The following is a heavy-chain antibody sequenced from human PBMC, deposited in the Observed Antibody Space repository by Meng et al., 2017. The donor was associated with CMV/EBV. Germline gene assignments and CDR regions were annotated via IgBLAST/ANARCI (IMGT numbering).Heavy chain of an antibody. J-gene: IGHJ4*02. D-gene: IGHD2-15*01. CDR1: GGSFSGYY. Sequence: SETLSLTCAVYGGSFSGYYWSWIRQPPGKGLEWIGEINHSGSTNYNPSHKSRVTISVDTSKNQFSLKLSSVTAADTAVYYCARGAIYCSGGSCYSGKSDYWGQGTLVTVSS. V-gene: IGHV4-34*01. CDR3: ARGAIYCSGGSCYSGKSDY. CDR2: INHSGST.